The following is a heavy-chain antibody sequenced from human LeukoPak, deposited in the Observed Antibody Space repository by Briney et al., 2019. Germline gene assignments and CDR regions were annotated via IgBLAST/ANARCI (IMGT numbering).Heavy chain of an antibody. CDR3: AREGPNSSSWYGINYYYYYYMDV. CDR2: ISSSSSYI. CDR1: GFTFSSYG. D-gene: IGHD6-13*01. V-gene: IGHV3-21*01. Sequence: PGGSLRLSCGASGFTFSSYGMNWVRQAPGKGLEWVSSISSSSSYIYYADSVKGRFTISRDNAKNSLYLQMNSLRAEDTAVYYCAREGPNSSSWYGINYYYYYYMDVWGKGTTVTVSS. J-gene: IGHJ6*03.